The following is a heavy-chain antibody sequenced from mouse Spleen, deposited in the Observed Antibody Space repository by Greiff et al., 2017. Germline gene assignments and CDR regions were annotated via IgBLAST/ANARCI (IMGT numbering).Heavy chain of an antibody. CDR1: GYTFTSYW. D-gene: IGHD4-1*01. V-gene: IGHV1-69*01. Sequence: QVQLQQPGAELVMPGASVKLSCKASGYTFTSYWMHWVKQRPGQGLEWIGEIDPSDSYTNYNQKFKGKATLTVDKSSSTAYMQLSSLTSEDSAVYYCASYWDAMDYWGQGTSVTVSS. CDR3: ASYWDAMDY. J-gene: IGHJ4*01. CDR2: IDPSDSYT.